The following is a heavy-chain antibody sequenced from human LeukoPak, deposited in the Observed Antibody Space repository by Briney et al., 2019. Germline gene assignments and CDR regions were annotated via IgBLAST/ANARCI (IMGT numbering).Heavy chain of an antibody. J-gene: IGHJ3*02. Sequence: PGGSLRLSCAASGFTFSSYSMHWVRQAPGKGLECVSYISSSSSYIYYADSVKGRFTISRDDAKNSLYLQMNSLRAEDTAVYYCARRVTAAMPDFDIWGQGNMVTVSS. CDR2: ISSSSSYI. CDR1: GFTFSSYS. CDR3: ARRVTAAMPDFDI. V-gene: IGHV3-21*01. D-gene: IGHD2-2*01.